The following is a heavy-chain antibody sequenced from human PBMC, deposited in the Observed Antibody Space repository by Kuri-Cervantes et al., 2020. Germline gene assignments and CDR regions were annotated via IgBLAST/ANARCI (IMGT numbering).Heavy chain of an antibody. Sequence: SGPTLVKPTQTLTLTCTFSGFSLSTSGVGVGWIRQPPGKALEWLALIYWDDDKRCNPSLKSGLTITKDTSKNQVVLTMTNMDPVDTATYLCAHKRGRGGGFDVWDQGTMVTVSS. CDR1: GFSLSTSGVG. CDR3: AHKRGRGGGFDV. D-gene: IGHD5-24*01. CDR2: IYWDDDK. J-gene: IGHJ3*01. V-gene: IGHV2-5*02.